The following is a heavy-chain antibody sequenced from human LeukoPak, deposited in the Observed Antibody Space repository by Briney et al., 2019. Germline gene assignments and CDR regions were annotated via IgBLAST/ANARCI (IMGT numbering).Heavy chain of an antibody. D-gene: IGHD3-22*01. Sequence: TGGSLRLSCAASGFTFSSYPMHWVRQAPGKGLEWVALISYDGGNKYYADSVKGRFTISRDNSKNTVYLQMNSLGVEDTAVYFCARDPHYFDSSGYYSPYYWGQGTLVTVSS. CDR2: ISYDGGNK. CDR1: GFTFSSYP. J-gene: IGHJ4*02. CDR3: ARDPHYFDSSGYYSPYY. V-gene: IGHV3-30*01.